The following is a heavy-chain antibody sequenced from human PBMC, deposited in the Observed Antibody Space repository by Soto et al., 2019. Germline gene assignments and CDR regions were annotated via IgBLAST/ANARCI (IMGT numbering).Heavy chain of an antibody. CDR3: AKSPSRAPYGMDV. J-gene: IGHJ6*02. Sequence: EVQLLESGGGLVQPGGSLRLSCAASGFPFSMFAMISVRQAPGKGLEWVSSVSGSVDRTYYADSVRGRITISRDNSMKTVYLEMSSLRVEDTAVYYCAKSPSRAPYGMDVWGQGTTVTVSS. D-gene: IGHD6-6*01. V-gene: IGHV3-23*01. CDR1: GFPFSMFA. CDR2: VSGSVDRT.